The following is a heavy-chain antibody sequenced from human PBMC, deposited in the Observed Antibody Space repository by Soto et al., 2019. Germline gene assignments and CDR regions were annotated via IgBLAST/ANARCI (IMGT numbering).Heavy chain of an antibody. CDR1: GYTFTSYG. J-gene: IGHJ3*02. CDR3: ARVPLHYDFWSGYYPQRPADAFDI. D-gene: IGHD3-3*01. CDR2: ISAYNGNT. Sequence: ASVKVSCKASGYTFTSYGISWVRQAPGQGLEWMGWISAYNGNTNYAQKLQGRVTITKDTSTSTAYMKMRSLRYEDTAVYYFARVPLHYDFWSGYYPQRPADAFDIWGQGTMVTVSS. V-gene: IGHV1-18*01.